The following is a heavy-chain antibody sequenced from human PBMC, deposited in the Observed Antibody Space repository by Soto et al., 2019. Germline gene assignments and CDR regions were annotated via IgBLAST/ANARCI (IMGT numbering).Heavy chain of an antibody. CDR2: ISYDGSKK. D-gene: IGHD6-19*01. Sequence: GGSLRLSCAASGFAFSSYAMHWVRQAPGKGLEWVAIISYDGSKKYYADSVKGRFTISRDNSKNTLYLQMNTLRTEDTAVYYCASEWLPNYWGQGTLVTVSS. CDR3: ASEWLPNY. J-gene: IGHJ4*02. V-gene: IGHV3-30-3*01. CDR1: GFAFSSYA.